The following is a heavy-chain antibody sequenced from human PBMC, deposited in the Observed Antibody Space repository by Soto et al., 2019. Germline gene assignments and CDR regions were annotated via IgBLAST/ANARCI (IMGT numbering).Heavy chain of an antibody. Sequence: SETRSLTGIVSGGSFTNGGYSWTWIRQHPGKGLEWIGYIYHSGSTYYNPSLKSRVTISVDTSKNQFSLKLTSVTAADTAVYYCARDVTDFWSGHEGMDVWGQGTTVTVSS. CDR3: ARDVTDFWSGHEGMDV. CDR1: GGSFTNGGYS. D-gene: IGHD3-3*01. CDR2: IYHSGST. V-gene: IGHV4-31*03. J-gene: IGHJ6*02.